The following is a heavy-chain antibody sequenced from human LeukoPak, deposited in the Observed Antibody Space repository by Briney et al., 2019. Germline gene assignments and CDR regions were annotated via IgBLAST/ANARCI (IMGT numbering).Heavy chain of an antibody. CDR2: INPNSGGT. CDR3: AREAYSGSYYEGD. D-gene: IGHD1-26*01. J-gene: IGHJ4*02. V-gene: IGHV1-2*06. Sequence: ASVKVSCKASGYTFTGYYMHWVRQAPGQGLEWMGRINPNSGGTNYAQKFQGRVTMTRDTSISTAYMELSRLRSDDTAVYYCAREAYSGSYYEGDWGQGTLATVSS. CDR1: GYTFTGYY.